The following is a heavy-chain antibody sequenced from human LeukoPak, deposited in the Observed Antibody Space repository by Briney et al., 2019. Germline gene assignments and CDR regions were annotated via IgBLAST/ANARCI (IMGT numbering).Heavy chain of an antibody. J-gene: IGHJ3*02. CDR1: GFTFSNSA. CDR2: IDSTSTYI. V-gene: IGHV3-23*05. D-gene: IGHD1-1*01. Sequence: PGGSLRLSCAASGFTFSNSAMSWVRQAPGKGLEWVSAIDSTSTYIYYIDSVKGRFTISRDNSKNTLYLQMTNLRAEDTAVYYCAKVVSRERAFDIWGQGTMVTVSS. CDR3: AKVVSRERAFDI.